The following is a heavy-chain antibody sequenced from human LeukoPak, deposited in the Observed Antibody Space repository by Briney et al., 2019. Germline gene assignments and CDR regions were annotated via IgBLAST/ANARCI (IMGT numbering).Heavy chain of an antibody. CDR1: GFNFDEYA. V-gene: IGHV3-9*01. Sequence: PGGSLRLSCAASGFNFDEYAMHWVRQAPGKGLEWVSSISWDSNGIDYADSLKGRFTISRDNAKNSLYLQMNSLRAEDTAVYYCAELGITTIGGVWGKGTTVTISS. CDR2: ISWDSNGI. CDR3: AELGITTIGGV. D-gene: IGHD3-10*02. J-gene: IGHJ6*04.